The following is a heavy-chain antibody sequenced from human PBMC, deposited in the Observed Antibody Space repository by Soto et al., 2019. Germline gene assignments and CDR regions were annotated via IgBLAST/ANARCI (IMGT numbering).Heavy chain of an antibody. Sequence: PSETQSLTCTVSSGSIRSSSYTWGWIRQPPGKGLEWIGSIYYSGSTYYNPSLKSRITVSVDTSKNQFSLNLSSVTAADTAVYYCARLHGYCIRTSCSGYYAMDVWGQGTTVTVSS. CDR3: ARLHGYCIRTSCSGYYAMDV. CDR1: SGSIRSSSYT. CDR2: IYYSGST. V-gene: IGHV4-39*01. D-gene: IGHD2-2*01. J-gene: IGHJ6*02.